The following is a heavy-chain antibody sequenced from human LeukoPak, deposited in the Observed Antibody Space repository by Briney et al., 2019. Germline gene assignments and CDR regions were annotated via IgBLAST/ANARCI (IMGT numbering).Heavy chain of an antibody. J-gene: IGHJ4*02. V-gene: IGHV4-4*02. D-gene: IGHD3-22*01. CDR2: IYHSGST. Sequence: SGTLSLTCAVSGGSISSSNWWSWVRQPPGKGLEWIGQIYHSGSTNYNPSLKSRVTISVDKSKNQFSLNLSSVTPTDTAVYYCARMTIGYYYDSSDYYADYWGQGTLVTVSS. CDR1: GGSISSSNW. CDR3: ARMTIGYYYDSSDYYADY.